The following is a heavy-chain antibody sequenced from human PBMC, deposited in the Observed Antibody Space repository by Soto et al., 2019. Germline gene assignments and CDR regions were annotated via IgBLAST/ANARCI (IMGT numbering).Heavy chain of an antibody. V-gene: IGHV1-18*01. CDR1: GYTFTSYG. CDR2: ISAYNGNT. D-gene: IGHD3-10*01. Sequence: ASVKVSCKASGYTFTSYGISWVRQAPGQGLEWMGWISAYNGNTNYAQKLQGRVTMTTDTSTSTAYMELRSLRSDDTAVYYCARAMVRGWGDYYYGMDVWGQGPTVTVSS. CDR3: ARAMVRGWGDYYYGMDV. J-gene: IGHJ6*02.